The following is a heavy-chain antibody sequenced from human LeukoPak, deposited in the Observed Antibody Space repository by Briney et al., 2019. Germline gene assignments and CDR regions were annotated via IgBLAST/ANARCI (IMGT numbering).Heavy chain of an antibody. J-gene: IGHJ5*02. V-gene: IGHV1-18*01. D-gene: IGHD3-3*01. Sequence: ASMKVSCKASGYTFTSYGISWVRQAPGQGLEWMGWISAYNGNTNYAQKLQGRVTMTTDTSTSTAYMELRSLRSDDTAVYYCARDQWKIFEVVIRYNGFDPWGREPWSPSPQ. CDR1: GYTFTSYG. CDR2: ISAYNGNT. CDR3: ARDQWKIFEVVIRYNGFDP.